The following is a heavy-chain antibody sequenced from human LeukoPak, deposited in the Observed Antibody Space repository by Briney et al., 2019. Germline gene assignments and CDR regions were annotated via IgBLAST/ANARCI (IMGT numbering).Heavy chain of an antibody. CDR1: GFTFDNYA. CDR2: ISWNRGTI. D-gene: IGHD6-13*01. V-gene: IGHV3-9*01. CDR3: AKDPSFSSSWYYFDY. J-gene: IGHJ4*02. Sequence: PGRSLRLSCAASGFTFDNYAMHWVRQAPGKGLEWVSGISWNRGTINYADSVKGRFTISRDNAKNSLYLRMNSLRAEDTALYYCAKDPSFSSSWYYFDYWGQGTLVTVSS.